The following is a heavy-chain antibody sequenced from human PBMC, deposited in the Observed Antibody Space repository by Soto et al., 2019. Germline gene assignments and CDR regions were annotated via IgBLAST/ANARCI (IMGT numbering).Heavy chain of an antibody. Sequence: QVQLVQSGAEVKKPGSSVKVSCKASGGTFSSYAISWVRQAPGQGLEWMGGIIPIFGTANYAQKFQGRVTITADESTSTDYMELSSLRSEDTAVYYCARDWGRIAAAGTYYFDYWGQGTLVTVSA. D-gene: IGHD6-13*01. V-gene: IGHV1-69*01. CDR1: GGTFSSYA. CDR3: ARDWGRIAAAGTYYFDY. J-gene: IGHJ4*02. CDR2: IIPIFGTA.